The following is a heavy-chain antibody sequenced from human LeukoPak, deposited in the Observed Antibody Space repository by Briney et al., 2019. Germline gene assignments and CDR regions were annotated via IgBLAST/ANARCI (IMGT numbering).Heavy chain of an antibody. CDR3: AREDPTGYMDF. Sequence: GGSLRLSCAASGFTFSSSTMNWVRQAPGKGLGSVSSIGSISSYIYHAESVKGRLSISRVNSTQSLYLQITSQRTADTAMHFGAREDPTGYMDFWGKGTTVTVSS. J-gene: IGHJ6*03. CDR1: GFTFSSST. D-gene: IGHD1-1*01. CDR2: IGSISSYI. V-gene: IGHV3-21*01.